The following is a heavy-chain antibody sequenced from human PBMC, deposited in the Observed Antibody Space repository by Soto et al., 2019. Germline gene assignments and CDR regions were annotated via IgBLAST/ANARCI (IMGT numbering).Heavy chain of an antibody. J-gene: IGHJ6*02. Sequence: SETLSLTCTVSGGSISSGDYYWSWIRQPPGKGLEWIGYIYYSGSTYYNPSLKSRATISVDTSKNQFSLKLSSVTAADTAVYYCASNCISTSCPLDYYYYGMDVWGQGTTVTVSS. D-gene: IGHD2-2*01. V-gene: IGHV4-30-4*01. CDR1: GGSISSGDYY. CDR3: ASNCISTSCPLDYYYYGMDV. CDR2: IYYSGST.